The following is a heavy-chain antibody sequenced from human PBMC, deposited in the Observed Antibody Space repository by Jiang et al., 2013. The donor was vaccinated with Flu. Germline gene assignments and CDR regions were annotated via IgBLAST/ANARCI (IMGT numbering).Heavy chain of an antibody. J-gene: IGHJ2*01. V-gene: IGHV4-34*01. CDR1: GGSFRGYY. D-gene: IGHD4-17*01. CDR2: ITESGIA. CDR3: ARGKRNTVTTPRLGDH. Sequence: LLKPSETLSLTCAVYGGSFRGYYWSWIRQPPGKGLEWIGEITESGIANYNPSLTSRVTISVETSKNQFSLKLSSVTAADTAVYYCARGKRNTVTTPRLGDHWGRGTLVTVSS.